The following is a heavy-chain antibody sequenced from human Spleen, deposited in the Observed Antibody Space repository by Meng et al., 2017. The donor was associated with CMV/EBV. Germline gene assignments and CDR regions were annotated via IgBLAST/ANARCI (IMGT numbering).Heavy chain of an antibody. D-gene: IGHD3-3*02. V-gene: IGHV3-33*07. CDR2: IWYDGSNK. CDR3: ARGSIFGVVLNNWFDP. J-gene: IGHJ5*02. Sequence: GESLKISCGVSGLTFRRIVFSRYWMTWVRQAPGKGLEWVAVIWYDGSNKYYADSVKGRFTISRDNPKNTLYLQIVSLRPEDTAVYYCARGSIFGVVLNNWFDPWGQGTLVTVSS. CDR1: GLTFRRIVFSRYW.